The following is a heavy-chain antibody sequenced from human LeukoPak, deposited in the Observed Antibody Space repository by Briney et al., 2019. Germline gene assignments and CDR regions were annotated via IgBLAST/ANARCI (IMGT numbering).Heavy chain of an antibody. CDR3: ARDSPGYGAYVS. CDR2: IKEDGSRE. Sequence: SGGSLRLSCAASGFTFSTYWMTWVRQVPGKGLGWVANIKEDGSREYYVDSVKGRFTISRDNAKNSLYLQMDSLTAEDTAVYYCARDSPGYGAYVSWGQGTLVSVSS. CDR1: GFTFSTYW. V-gene: IGHV3-7*01. J-gene: IGHJ1*01. D-gene: IGHD5-12*01.